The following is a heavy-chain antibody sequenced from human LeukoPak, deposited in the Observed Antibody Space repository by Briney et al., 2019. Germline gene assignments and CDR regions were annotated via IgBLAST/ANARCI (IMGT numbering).Heavy chain of an antibody. D-gene: IGHD3-16*02. J-gene: IGHJ5*02. Sequence: ASVKVSCKASGYTFTSYAMHWVRQAPGQRLEWMGWINAGNGNTKYSQKFQGRVTTTRDTSASTAYMELSSLRSGDTAVYYCARDSGKGLRLGELSLLFDPWGQGTLVTVSS. CDR1: GYTFTSYA. CDR2: INAGNGNT. V-gene: IGHV1-3*01. CDR3: ARDSGKGLRLGELSLLFDP.